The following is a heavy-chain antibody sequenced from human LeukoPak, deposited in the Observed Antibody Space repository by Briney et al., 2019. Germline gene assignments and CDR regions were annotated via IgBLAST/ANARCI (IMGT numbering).Heavy chain of an antibody. D-gene: IGHD3-10*01. J-gene: IGHJ4*01. V-gene: IGHV4-61*09. CDR3: ARGTGSLFY. Sequence: SGTLSLTCAVSGGSITRGSYYWTWIRQPAGKALEWIGHVFTSGNTNYNPSLKGRVTISIETSKSQFSLNLSSVTAADTAVYYCARGTGSLFYWGHGILVTVSS. CDR1: GGSITRGSYY. CDR2: VFTSGNT.